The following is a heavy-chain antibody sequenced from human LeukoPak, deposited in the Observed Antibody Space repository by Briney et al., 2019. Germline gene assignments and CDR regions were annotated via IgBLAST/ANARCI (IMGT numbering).Heavy chain of an antibody. V-gene: IGHV3-23*01. CDR2: ISGSGGGT. D-gene: IGHD4-23*01. J-gene: IGHJ4*02. CDR3: ATGLSENLRWDFGY. Sequence: GGSLRLSCAASGYSFSNYAMSWLRQAPGKGLEWVSVISGSGGGTYYADSVKGRFTVSRDNSKNTLLLQMNSLRAEDTDVYYCATGLSENLRWDFGYWGQGTLVTVSS. CDR1: GYSFSNYA.